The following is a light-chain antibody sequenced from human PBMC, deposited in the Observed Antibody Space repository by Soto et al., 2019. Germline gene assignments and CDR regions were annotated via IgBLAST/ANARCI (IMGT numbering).Light chain of an antibody. CDR1: QSVSSN. J-gene: IGKJ1*01. CDR2: GAS. V-gene: IGKV3-15*01. CDR3: QQYNNWPPDRT. Sequence: EIVMTQSPATLSVSPGERATLSCRASQSVSSNLAWYQQKPGQATRLLIYGASTRATGIPARFSGSGSGTEFTITICSLQSEDFAICFCQQYNNWPPDRTFGQGTKVEIK.